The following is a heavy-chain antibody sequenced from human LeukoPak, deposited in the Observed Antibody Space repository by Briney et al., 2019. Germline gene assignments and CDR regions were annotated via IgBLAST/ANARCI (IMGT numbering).Heavy chain of an antibody. D-gene: IGHD6-19*01. J-gene: IGHJ4*02. CDR2: ISGSGGST. CDR1: GFTFSSYA. V-gene: IGHV3-23*01. CDR3: AKDRKAVAGFRVTFDY. Sequence: PGGSLRLSCVASGFTFSSYAMSWVRQAPGKGLEWVSGISGSGGSTDYADSVKGRFTISRDNSKNTLYLQMDSLRAEDTAVYYCAKDRKAVAGFRVTFDYWGQGNLVTVSS.